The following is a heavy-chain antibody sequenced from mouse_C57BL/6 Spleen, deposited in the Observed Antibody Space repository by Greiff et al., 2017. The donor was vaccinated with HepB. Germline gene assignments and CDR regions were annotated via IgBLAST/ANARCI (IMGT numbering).Heavy chain of an antibody. J-gene: IGHJ1*03. CDR1: GYTFTSYW. Sequence: QVQLKQPGAELVKPGASVKLSCKASGYTFTSYWMQWVKQRPGQGLEWIGEIDPSDSYTNYNQKFKGKATLTVDTSSSTAYMQLSSLTSEDSAVYYCANYDYDWYFDVWGTGTTVTVSS. CDR3: ANYDYDWYFDV. V-gene: IGHV1-50*01. D-gene: IGHD2-4*01. CDR2: IDPSDSYT.